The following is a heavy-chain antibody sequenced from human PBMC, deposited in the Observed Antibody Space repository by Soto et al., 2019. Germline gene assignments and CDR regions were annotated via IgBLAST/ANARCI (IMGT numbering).Heavy chain of an antibody. Sequence: PSETLSLTCTVSGGSISSSSYYWGWIRQPPGKGLEWIGSIYYSGSTYYNPSLKSRVTISVDTSKNQFSLKLSSVTAADTAVYYCTEGHTTRASWYKYYYGMDVWGQGTTVTVS. CDR1: GGSISSSSYY. J-gene: IGHJ6*02. D-gene: IGHD6-13*01. V-gene: IGHV4-39*01. CDR2: IYYSGST. CDR3: TEGHTTRASWYKYYYGMDV.